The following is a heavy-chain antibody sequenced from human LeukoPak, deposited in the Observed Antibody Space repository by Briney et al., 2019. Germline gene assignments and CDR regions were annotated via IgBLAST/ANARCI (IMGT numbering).Heavy chain of an antibody. J-gene: IGHJ4*02. CDR3: AKDRRSGSYYNSLDY. Sequence: GGSLRLSCAASGFTFSSYAMSWVRQAPGKGLEWVSAIRGSGGSTYYADSVKGRFTISRDNSKNTLYLQMNSLRAEDTAVYYCAKDRRSGSYYNSLDYWGQGTLVTVSS. D-gene: IGHD3-10*01. V-gene: IGHV3-23*01. CDR2: IRGSGGST. CDR1: GFTFSSYA.